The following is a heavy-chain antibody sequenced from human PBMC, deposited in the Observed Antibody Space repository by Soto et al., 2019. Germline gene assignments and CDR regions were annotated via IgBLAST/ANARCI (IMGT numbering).Heavy chain of an antibody. V-gene: IGHV4-30-2*01. J-gene: IGHJ4*02. D-gene: IGHD7-27*01. CDR2: IYHSGST. CDR1: GGSISSGGYS. Sequence: PSETLSLTCAVSGGSISSGGYSWSWIRQPPGKGLEWIGYIYHSGSTYYNPSLKSRVTISVDRSKNQFSLKLSSVTAADTAVYYCARGPSGDKVDYWGQGTLVTVS. CDR3: ARGPSGDKVDY.